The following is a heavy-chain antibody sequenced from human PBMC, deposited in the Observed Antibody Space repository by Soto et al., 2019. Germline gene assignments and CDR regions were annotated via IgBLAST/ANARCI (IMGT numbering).Heavy chain of an antibody. Sequence: VQLVESGGGLVQPGKSLRLSCDASGFTFDDYAMHWVRQAPGKGLEWVSGISWKSSSIGYADSVKGRLTISRDNAKKSLYLQMNSLTTEDTALYYCAKSMGGTANGLDVWGQGTTVIVSS. CDR2: ISWKSSSI. D-gene: IGHD2-15*01. CDR1: GFTFDDYA. J-gene: IGHJ6*02. V-gene: IGHV3-9*01. CDR3: AKSMGGTANGLDV.